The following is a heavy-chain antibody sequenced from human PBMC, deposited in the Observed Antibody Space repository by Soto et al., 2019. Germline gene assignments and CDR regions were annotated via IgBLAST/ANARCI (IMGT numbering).Heavy chain of an antibody. Sequence: SVKVSCKASGGTFSSYAISWVRQAPGQGLEWMGGIIPIFGTANYAQKFQGRVTITADESTSTAYMELSSLRSEDTAVYYFSRFRRLYYYDSSGYYHDVFAIWAQGTMVTVSS. V-gene: IGHV1-69*13. J-gene: IGHJ3*02. CDR3: SRFRRLYYYDSSGYYHDVFAI. CDR1: GGTFSSYA. D-gene: IGHD3-22*01. CDR2: IIPIFGTA.